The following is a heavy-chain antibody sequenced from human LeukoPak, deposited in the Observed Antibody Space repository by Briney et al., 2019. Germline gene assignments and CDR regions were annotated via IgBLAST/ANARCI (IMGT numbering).Heavy chain of an antibody. CDR3: GRGYAMDV. CDR2: MTLNSGRT. CDR1: GYTATDFD. V-gene: IGHV1-8*01. Sequence: GASVKVSCKVFGYTATDFDINWVRLATGQGFEWMGWMTLNSGRTGYRREFQGRVTMTTDTSTNTAYMELSSLRSDDTAVYYCGRGYAMDVWDQGTTVIVSS. J-gene: IGHJ6*02.